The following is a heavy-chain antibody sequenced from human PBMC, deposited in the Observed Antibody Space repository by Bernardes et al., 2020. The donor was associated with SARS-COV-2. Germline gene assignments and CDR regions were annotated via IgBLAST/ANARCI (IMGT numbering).Heavy chain of an antibody. CDR3: PRRLGSWLRFTDYFDY. Sequence: PETLSPACAVDGGSFSGYYWSWNRQPQGKGREWMGEIKQMVSPNSNPSLRSRVTISVDTSKNQCSLKLSSVPAADTAVYYCPRRLGSWLRFTDYFDYWGQGTLVTVSS. V-gene: IGHV4-34*01. CDR2: IKQMVSP. D-gene: IGHD5-12*01. CDR1: GGSFSGYY. J-gene: IGHJ4*02.